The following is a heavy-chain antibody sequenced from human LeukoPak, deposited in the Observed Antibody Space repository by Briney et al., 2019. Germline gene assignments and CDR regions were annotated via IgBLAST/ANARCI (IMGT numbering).Heavy chain of an antibody. CDR2: IRYDGSNE. V-gene: IGHV3-30*02. Sequence: PGGSLRLSCAASGFTFSTYGMHWVRQAPGKGLEWVAFIRYDGSNEYYADSVKGRFTTSRDNSKNTLYLQMNSLRAEDTAVYYCARELLDSGDYWGQATLVTVSS. D-gene: IGHD3-10*01. J-gene: IGHJ4*02. CDR3: ARELLDSGDY. CDR1: GFTFSTYG.